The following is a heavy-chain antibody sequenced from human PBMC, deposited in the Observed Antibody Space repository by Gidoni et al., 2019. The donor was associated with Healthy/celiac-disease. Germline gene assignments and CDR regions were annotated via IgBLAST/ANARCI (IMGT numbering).Heavy chain of an antibody. Sequence: QVQLQESGPGLVTPSGTLSLTCAVSGGSISRSNWWSWVRQPPGKGLEWIGEIYHSGSTNYNPSLKSRVTISVDKSKNQFSLKLSSVTAADTAVYYCARNEGSGYRNWFDPWGQGTLVTVSS. CDR3: ARNEGSGYRNWFDP. V-gene: IGHV4-4*02. CDR2: IYHSGST. CDR1: GGSISRSNW. J-gene: IGHJ5*02. D-gene: IGHD3-22*01.